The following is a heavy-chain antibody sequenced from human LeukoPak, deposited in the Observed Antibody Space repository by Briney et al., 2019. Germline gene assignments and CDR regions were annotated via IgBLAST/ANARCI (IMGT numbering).Heavy chain of an antibody. V-gene: IGHV3-30*04. Sequence: PGRSLRLSCAASGFTFSSYTLHWVRQAPGKGLEWVAVISYDGSNKYYADSVKGRFTISRDNSKNTLYMKMNSLRSEDTAVYYCARGGDSYEDSILNYFDYWGQGTLVTVSS. D-gene: IGHD5-18*01. CDR3: ARGGDSYEDSILNYFDY. CDR1: GFTFSSYT. CDR2: ISYDGSNK. J-gene: IGHJ4*02.